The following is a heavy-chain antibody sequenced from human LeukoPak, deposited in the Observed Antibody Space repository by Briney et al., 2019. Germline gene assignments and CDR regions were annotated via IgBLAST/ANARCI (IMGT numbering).Heavy chain of an antibody. CDR2: VNPNSGGT. D-gene: IGHD1-20*01. J-gene: IGHJ5*02. V-gene: IGHV1-2*02. CDR1: GYTFTGY. CDR3: ARPRITGNWFDP. Sequence: ASVKVSCKASGYTFTGYMHWVRQAPGPGLEWMGWVNPNSGGTNYAQKFQGRVTMTRDTSISTAYMELSRLRSDDTAVYYCARPRITGNWFDPWGQGTLVTVSS.